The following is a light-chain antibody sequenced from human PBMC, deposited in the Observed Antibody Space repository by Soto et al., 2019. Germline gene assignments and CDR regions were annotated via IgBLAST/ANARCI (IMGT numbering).Light chain of an antibody. V-gene: IGLV2-14*01. Sequence: QSVLTQPASVSGSPGQSITISCTGTSSDVGTYNFLSWYQQHPGKAPKLMIYEVSSRPSGVSNRFSGSKSGNTASLTISGLQAEDEADYYCSSYSSTSTPWVFGGGTKLTVL. CDR1: SSDVGTYNF. J-gene: IGLJ3*02. CDR2: EVS. CDR3: SSYSSTSTPWV.